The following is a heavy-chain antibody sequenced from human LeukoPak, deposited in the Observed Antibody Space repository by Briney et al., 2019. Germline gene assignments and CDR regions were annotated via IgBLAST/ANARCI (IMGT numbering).Heavy chain of an antibody. Sequence: GGSLRLSCAASGFTFISYSMNWVRQAPAKGLDWVSSISNSSSYIYYADSLKGRFTISRDNAKNSLYLQMNRLRAEDTAVYYCARDYPSGYRFDYWGQGTLVTVSS. D-gene: IGHD5-12*01. CDR2: ISNSSSYI. CDR3: ARDYPSGYRFDY. J-gene: IGHJ4*02. CDR1: GFTFISYS. V-gene: IGHV3-21*01.